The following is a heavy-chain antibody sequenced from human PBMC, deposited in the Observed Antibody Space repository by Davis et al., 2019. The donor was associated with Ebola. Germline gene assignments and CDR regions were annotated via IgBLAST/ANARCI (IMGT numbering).Heavy chain of an antibody. CDR3: AKSTMIVGDWDFDY. CDR1: GFTFTSYG. V-gene: IGHV3-30*18. CDR2: ISYDGSSE. D-gene: IGHD3-22*01. J-gene: IGHJ4*02. Sequence: GESLKISCAASGFTFTSYGMHWVRQAPGKGLEWVALISYDGSSEYYADSVKGRFTISRDNSKNTLDLQMNSLRADDTAVYYCAKSTMIVGDWDFDYWGQGTLVTVSS.